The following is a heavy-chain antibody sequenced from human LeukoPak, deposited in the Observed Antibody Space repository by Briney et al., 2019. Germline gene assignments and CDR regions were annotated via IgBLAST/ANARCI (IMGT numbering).Heavy chain of an antibody. CDR1: GGSISSSSYY. D-gene: IGHD3-10*01. V-gene: IGHV4-39*01. CDR2: IYYSGST. Sequence: PSETLSLTCTVSGGSISSSSYYWGWIRQPPGKGLEWIGSIYYSGSTYYNPSLKSRVTISVDTSKNQFSLKLSSVTAADTAVYYCARGRDSLLWFGELRRGRFDPWGQGTLVTVSS. CDR3: ARGRDSLLWFGELRRGRFDP. J-gene: IGHJ5*02.